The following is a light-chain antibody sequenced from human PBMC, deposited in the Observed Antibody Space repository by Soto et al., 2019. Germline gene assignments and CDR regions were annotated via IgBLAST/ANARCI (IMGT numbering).Light chain of an antibody. CDR2: AAS. J-gene: IGKJ4*02. CDR3: HHYGSSSELT. Sequence: EIVLTQSPDTLSLSPGERATLSCRASQSVSSSYFSWYPPKPGQAPRLLIYAASSRATGISDRFSGSGSGINFTCTISSLDHEVFGVYCCHHYGSSSELTFGGRAQVESK. V-gene: IGKV3-20*01. CDR1: QSVSSSY.